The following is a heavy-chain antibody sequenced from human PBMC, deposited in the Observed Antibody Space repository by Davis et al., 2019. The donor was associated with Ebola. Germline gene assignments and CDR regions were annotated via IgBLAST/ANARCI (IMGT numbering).Heavy chain of an antibody. Sequence: MPSETLSLTCSVSGGSISTYYWNWIRQPPGKGLEWLGCIQNSGSPIYNPSLKSRVTLSVDTSTNQFSLKLTSVTAADTAVYYCSRSEAYYLGSGRNYGYSYGMDVWGQGTTVTVSS. CDR2: IQNSGSP. CDR3: SRSEAYYLGSGRNYGYSYGMDV. V-gene: IGHV4-4*09. J-gene: IGHJ6*02. D-gene: IGHD3-10*01. CDR1: GGSISTYY.